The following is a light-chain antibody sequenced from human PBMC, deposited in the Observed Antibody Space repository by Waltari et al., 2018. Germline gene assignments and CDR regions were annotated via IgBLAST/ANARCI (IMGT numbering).Light chain of an antibody. J-gene: IGLJ3*02. CDR3: QSYDTSLSVV. V-gene: IGLV1-40*01. CDR2: GSS. CDR1: GSNIGAGYD. Sequence: QSVLTQPPSVSGAPGQRVTISRTGSGSNIGAGYDVHWYQHLPRAAPKLLIYGSSSRPLGVPDRFFGSTAGTSASLAITGLQAEDEGDYYCQSYDTSLSVVFGGGTKLTVL.